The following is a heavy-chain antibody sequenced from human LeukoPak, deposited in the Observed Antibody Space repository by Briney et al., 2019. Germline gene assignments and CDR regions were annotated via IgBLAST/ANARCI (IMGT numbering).Heavy chain of an antibody. Sequence: GRFTISRDNSKNTLYLQMGSLRAEDLAVYYCARGFGLTGKVDYWGQGTLVTVSS. CDR3: ARGFGLTGKVDY. D-gene: IGHD1-20*01. J-gene: IGHJ4*02. V-gene: IGHV3-64*01.